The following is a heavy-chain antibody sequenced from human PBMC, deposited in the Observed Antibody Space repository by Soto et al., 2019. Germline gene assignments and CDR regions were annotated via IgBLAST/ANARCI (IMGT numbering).Heavy chain of an antibody. V-gene: IGHV4-4*02. CDR1: CDSMRISNW. Sequence: SDTPSITLTVSCDSMRISNWSYWVRQSPGKGLEWIGEAHHSGRTNYNPSLKSRVTISVDRSQNHFSLQLTSVTAADTAVYYCARHVNLPLAGTGFDSWG. CDR3: ARHVNLPLAGTGFDS. CDR2: AHHSGRT. D-gene: IGHD6-19*01. J-gene: IGHJ5*01.